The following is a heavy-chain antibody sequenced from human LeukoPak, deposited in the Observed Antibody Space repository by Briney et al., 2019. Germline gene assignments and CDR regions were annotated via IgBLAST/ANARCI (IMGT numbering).Heavy chain of an antibody. D-gene: IGHD2-2*01. CDR1: GGTFSSYA. J-gene: IGHJ3*02. CDR3: ARGLVPAAIRGAFDI. CDR2: IIPIFGTA. V-gene: IGHV1-69*05. Sequence: ASVKVSCKASGGTFSSYAISWVRQAPGQGLEWMGGIIPIFGTANYAQKFQGRVTITTDESTSTAYMELSSLRSEDTAVYYCARGLVPAAIRGAFDIWGQGTMVTVSS.